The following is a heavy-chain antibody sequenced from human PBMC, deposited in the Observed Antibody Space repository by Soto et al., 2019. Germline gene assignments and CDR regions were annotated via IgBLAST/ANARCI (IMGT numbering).Heavy chain of an antibody. Sequence: ASVKVSCKASGGTFSSYAISWVRQAPGQGLEWMGGIIPIFGTANYAQKFQGRVTITADESTSTAYMELSSLRSEDTAVYYCARGDIAAAGDYNWFDSWGQGTLVTVSS. CDR2: IIPIFGTA. CDR3: ARGDIAAAGDYNWFDS. CDR1: GGTFSSYA. J-gene: IGHJ5*01. V-gene: IGHV1-69*13. D-gene: IGHD6-13*01.